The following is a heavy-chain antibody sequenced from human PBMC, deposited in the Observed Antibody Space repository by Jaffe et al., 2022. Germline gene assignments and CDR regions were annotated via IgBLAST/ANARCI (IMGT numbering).Heavy chain of an antibody. Sequence: QVQLVESGGGLVKPGGSLRLSCAASGFTFSDYYMSWIRQAPGKGLEWVSYISSSGSTIYYADSVKGRFTISRDNAKNSLYLQMNSLRAEDTAVYYCARDQGRPGGSYSGWTGRFDYWGQGTLVTVSS. CDR1: GFTFSDYY. J-gene: IGHJ4*02. CDR2: ISSSGSTI. V-gene: IGHV3-11*01. D-gene: IGHD6-19*01. CDR3: ARDQGRPGGSYSGWTGRFDY.